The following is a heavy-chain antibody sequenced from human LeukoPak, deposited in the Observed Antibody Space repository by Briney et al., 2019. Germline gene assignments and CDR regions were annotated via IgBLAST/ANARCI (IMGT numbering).Heavy chain of an antibody. D-gene: IGHD5-12*01. V-gene: IGHV1-18*01. CDR1: GYTVTSYG. Sequence: ASVKVSCKASGYTVTSYGISWVRQAPGQGLEWMGWISAYNGNTNYAQKLQGRVTMTTDTSTSTAYMELRSLRSDDTAVYYCARDKWRPGDYYMDVWGKGTTVTVSS. CDR2: ISAYNGNT. J-gene: IGHJ6*03. CDR3: ARDKWRPGDYYMDV.